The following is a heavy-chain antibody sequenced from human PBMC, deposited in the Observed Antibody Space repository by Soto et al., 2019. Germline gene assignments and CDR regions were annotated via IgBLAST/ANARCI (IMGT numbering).Heavy chain of an antibody. CDR1: GFIFENFG. V-gene: IGHV3-23*01. Sequence: VGSLRLSCAASGFIFENFGMSWVRQAPGKGLEWISSISGSGFKKYYADSVKGRFTISRDNSKSTVYLELNNLSSEDTAVYHCAKNQGVELVPLATVDWFDPWGQGSVVTVSS. CDR3: AKNQGVELVPLATVDWFDP. D-gene: IGHD1-26*01. CDR2: ISGSGFKK. J-gene: IGHJ5*02.